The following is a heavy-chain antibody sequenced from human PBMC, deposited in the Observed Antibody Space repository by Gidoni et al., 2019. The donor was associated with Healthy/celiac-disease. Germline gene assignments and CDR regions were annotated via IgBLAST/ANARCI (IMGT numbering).Heavy chain of an antibody. CDR1: GGSLSSGGYS. J-gene: IGHJ5*02. V-gene: IGHV4-30-4*07. D-gene: IGHD3-3*01. CDR2: ISYSGST. CDR3: ARGPLGGGWFDP. Sequence: QVQLQESGPGLVKPSQTLSLTCAVSGGSLSSGGYSWSWIRQPPGKGLEWIGYISYSGSTYYNPSLKSRVTISVDTSKNQFSLKLSSVTAADTAVYYCARGPLGGGWFDPWGQGTLVTVSS.